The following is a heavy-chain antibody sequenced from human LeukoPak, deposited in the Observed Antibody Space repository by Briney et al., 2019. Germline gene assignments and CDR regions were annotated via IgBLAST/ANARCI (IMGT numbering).Heavy chain of an antibody. V-gene: IGHV3-74*01. D-gene: IGHD6-13*01. Sequence: GGSLRLSCAASAFSSSTYWMHWVRQAPGKGLVWVSHINSDGSTTTYADSVKGRFTISRDNAKNTLYLQMNSLRAEDTALYYCASTTNWAAATGYYFDYWGQGTLVTVSS. CDR1: AFSSSTYW. J-gene: IGHJ4*02. CDR2: INSDGSTT. CDR3: ASTTNWAAATGYYFDY.